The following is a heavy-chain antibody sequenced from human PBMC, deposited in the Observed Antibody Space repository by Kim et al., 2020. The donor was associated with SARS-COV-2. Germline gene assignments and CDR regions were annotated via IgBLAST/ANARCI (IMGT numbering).Heavy chain of an antibody. D-gene: IGHD3-9*01. Sequence: RFTISRDNAKNSLYLQMNSLRAEDTAVYYCARDIARYFDWFLYYYYGMDVWGQGTTVTVSS. CDR3: ARDIARYFDWFLYYYYGMDV. J-gene: IGHJ6*02. V-gene: IGHV3-11*06.